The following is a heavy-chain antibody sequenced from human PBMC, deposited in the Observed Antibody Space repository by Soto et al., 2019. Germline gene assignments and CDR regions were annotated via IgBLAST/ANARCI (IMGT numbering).Heavy chain of an antibody. CDR2: LNHSGST. CDR1: GGSFSGYY. Sequence: ETLSLTCAVYGGSFSGYYWNWIRQPPGKGLEWIGELNHSGSTKYNPSLKSRVSISVDTSKNQFSLRLNSVTAADTAVYYCAREKNYYYYGMDVWGQGTTVTVSS. J-gene: IGHJ6*02. V-gene: IGHV4-34*01. CDR3: AREKNYYYYGMDV.